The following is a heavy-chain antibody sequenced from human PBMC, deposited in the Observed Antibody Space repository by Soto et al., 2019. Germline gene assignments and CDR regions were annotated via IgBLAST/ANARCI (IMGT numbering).Heavy chain of an antibody. Sequence: SQTLSLTCAISGDSVSSNSAAWNWIRQSPSRGLEWLGRTYYRSKWYNDYAVSVKSRITINPDTSKNQFSLQLNSVTPEDTAVYSCARDSAYRSPYKAYYYYGMDVWGQGTSVTLS. D-gene: IGHD6-6*01. CDR2: TYYRSKWYN. CDR3: ARDSAYRSPYKAYYYYGMDV. CDR1: GDSVSSNSAA. J-gene: IGHJ6*02. V-gene: IGHV6-1*01.